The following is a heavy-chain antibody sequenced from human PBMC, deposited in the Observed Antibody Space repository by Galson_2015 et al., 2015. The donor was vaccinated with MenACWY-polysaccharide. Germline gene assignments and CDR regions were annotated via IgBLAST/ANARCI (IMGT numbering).Heavy chain of an antibody. V-gene: IGHV3-74*01. CDR2: IKSDGSST. J-gene: IGHJ4*02. Sequence: SMSLSGAASGFTVSTYWVHWVGQAPGEGRVWVSRIKSDGSSTNNAVSGQGRFPKARDNAKNTLYLQMNSLRAEDTALYYCARGYSAYDWGQGTLVTVSA. D-gene: IGHD5-12*01. CDR1: GFTVSTYW. CDR3: ARGYSAYD.